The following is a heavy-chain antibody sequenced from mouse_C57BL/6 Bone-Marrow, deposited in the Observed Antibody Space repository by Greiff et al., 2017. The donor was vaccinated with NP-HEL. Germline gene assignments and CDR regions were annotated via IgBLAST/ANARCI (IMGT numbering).Heavy chain of an antibody. CDR3: ASFIYDGYPYYYAMDY. J-gene: IGHJ4*01. D-gene: IGHD2-3*01. CDR2: IYPGDGDT. CDR1: GYAFSSYW. Sequence: QVQLKESGAELVKPGASVKISCKASGYAFSSYWMNWVKQRPGKGLEWIGQIYPGDGDTNYNGKFKGKATLTADKSSSTAYMQLSSLTSEDSAVYFCASFIYDGYPYYYAMDYWGQGTSVTVSS. V-gene: IGHV1-80*01.